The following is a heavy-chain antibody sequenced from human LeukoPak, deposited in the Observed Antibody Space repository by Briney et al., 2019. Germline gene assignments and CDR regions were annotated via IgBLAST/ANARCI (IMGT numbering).Heavy chain of an antibody. CDR1: GFTFSSYA. Sequence: GGSLRLSCAASGFTFSSYAMNWVRQAPGKGLEWVSSISTSSTYIYYADSVKGRFTISRDNAKKSLYLQMNSLRADDTAVYYCARATYYYDSSGQAYYYMDVWGKGTTVTVSS. V-gene: IGHV3-21*01. D-gene: IGHD3-22*01. CDR2: ISTSSTYI. CDR3: ARATYYYDSSGQAYYYMDV. J-gene: IGHJ6*03.